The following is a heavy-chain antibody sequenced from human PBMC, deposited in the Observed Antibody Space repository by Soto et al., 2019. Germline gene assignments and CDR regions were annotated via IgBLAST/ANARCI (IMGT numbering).Heavy chain of an antibody. CDR3: AFNDYGYYYGMDV. Sequence: PGGSLRLSCAASGFTFSSYAMHWVRQAPGKGLEWVAVISYDGSNKYYADSVKGRFTISRDNSKNTLYLQMNSLRAEDTAVYYCAFNDYGYYYGMDVWGQGTTVTVSS. D-gene: IGHD4-17*01. CDR1: GFTFSSYA. CDR2: ISYDGSNK. J-gene: IGHJ6*02. V-gene: IGHV3-30-3*01.